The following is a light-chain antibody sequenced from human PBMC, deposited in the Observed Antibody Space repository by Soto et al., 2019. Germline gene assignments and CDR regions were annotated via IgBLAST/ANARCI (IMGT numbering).Light chain of an antibody. Sequence: QSALTQPASVSGSPEQSITISCTGTSSDVGSYNYVSWYQQHPGKAPKLMIYDVTNRPSGVSNRFSGPKSGNTASLTISGLQAEDEADYYCSSYTSSSTYVFGTGTKVTVL. V-gene: IGLV2-14*01. CDR3: SSYTSSSTYV. CDR2: DVT. CDR1: SSDVGSYNY. J-gene: IGLJ1*01.